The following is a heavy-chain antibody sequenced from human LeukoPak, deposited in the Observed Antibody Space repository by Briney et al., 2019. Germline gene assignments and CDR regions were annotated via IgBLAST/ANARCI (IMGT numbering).Heavy chain of an antibody. CDR1: GFTFRRSA. D-gene: IGHD3-3*01. CDR2: ISGRGGDT. Sequence: GGSLRLSCAASGFTFRRSAMTWVRQVPGKGLEWVSTISGRGGDTDYADSVKGRFTISRDNAKNSLYLQMNSLRAEDTAVYYCARASYYDFWSGYYPDYWGQGTLVTVSS. J-gene: IGHJ4*02. V-gene: IGHV3-23*01. CDR3: ARASYYDFWSGYYPDY.